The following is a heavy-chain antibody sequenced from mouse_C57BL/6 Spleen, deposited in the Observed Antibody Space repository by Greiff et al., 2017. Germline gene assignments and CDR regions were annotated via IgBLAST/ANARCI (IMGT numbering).Heavy chain of an antibody. CDR2: ISSGSSTI. Sequence: EVQRVEPGGGLVKPGGSLKLSCAASGFTFSDHGIHWVRQAPEKGLAWVAYISSGSSTIYYAETVEGRLPIARDNARNTLFLQMTSLWSENTAMYYCARGIVTSYWYFDVWGTGTTVTVSS. CDR1: GFTFSDHG. J-gene: IGHJ1*03. D-gene: IGHD2-5*01. CDR3: ARGIVTSYWYFDV. V-gene: IGHV5-17*01.